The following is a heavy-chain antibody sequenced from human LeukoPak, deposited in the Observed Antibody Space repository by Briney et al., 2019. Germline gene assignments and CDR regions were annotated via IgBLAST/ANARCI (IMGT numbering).Heavy chain of an antibody. D-gene: IGHD2-21*01. Sequence: GGSLRLSCAASGFTFSTYAMHWVRQAPGKGLEWVTVISNDGSNKYYADSVKGRFTISRDNSKNTLYLQMNSLRAEDTAVYYCARGASFRLDYFDFWGQGALVTVSS. J-gene: IGHJ4*02. CDR2: ISNDGSNK. CDR1: GFTFSTYA. V-gene: IGHV3-30-3*01. CDR3: ARGASFRLDYFDF.